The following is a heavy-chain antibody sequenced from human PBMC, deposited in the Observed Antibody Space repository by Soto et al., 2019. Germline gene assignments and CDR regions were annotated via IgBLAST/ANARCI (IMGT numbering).Heavy chain of an antibody. CDR3: ARYYYDSSGYYYQHFDY. CDR1: GGSFIGYY. CDR2: INHSGST. J-gene: IGHJ4*02. Sequence: SETLSLTCAVYGGSFIGYYCIFSRQPPGKGLEWIVEINHSGSTNYNPSLKSRVTISVDTSKNQFSLKLSSVTAADTAVYYCARYYYDSSGYYYQHFDYWGQGTLVTVS. V-gene: IGHV4-34*01. D-gene: IGHD3-22*01.